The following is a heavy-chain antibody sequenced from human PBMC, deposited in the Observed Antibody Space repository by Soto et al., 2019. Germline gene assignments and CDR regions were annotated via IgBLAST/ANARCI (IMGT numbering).Heavy chain of an antibody. Sequence: PGGSLRLSCAASGFTFGNSDVSWGRQAPGKGLEWVSVISANGGVAYYVDSVKGRFTISRDNSKNTLFLQMNSLRVEDTAVYYCTKRLGSTATTYGDFWGQGTPVTVSS. J-gene: IGHJ4*02. CDR2: ISANGGVA. CDR3: TKRLGSTATTYGDF. CDR1: GFTFGNSD. D-gene: IGHD1-1*01. V-gene: IGHV3-23*01.